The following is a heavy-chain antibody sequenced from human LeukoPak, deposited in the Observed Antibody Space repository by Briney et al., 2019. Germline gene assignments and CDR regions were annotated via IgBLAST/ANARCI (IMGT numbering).Heavy chain of an antibody. J-gene: IGHJ4*02. Sequence: GGSLRLSCAASGFTFSNYALSWVRQAPGKGLEWVSSISGSGGRAYYADSVKGRFTISRDNSKNTLYLQMNSLRAEDTAVYYCARGPSGYHNTGGQGTLVTVSS. CDR2: ISGSGGRA. CDR3: ARGPSGYHNT. D-gene: IGHD5-12*01. CDR1: GFTFSNYA. V-gene: IGHV3-23*01.